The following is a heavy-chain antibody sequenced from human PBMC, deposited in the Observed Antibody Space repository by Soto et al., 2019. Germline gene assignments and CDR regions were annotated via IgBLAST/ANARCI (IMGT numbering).Heavy chain of an antibody. J-gene: IGHJ4*02. CDR1: GFTYTSYT. CDR2: ISGSSGHI. Sequence: EVLLVESGGGPVRPGGSLRLSCAASGFTYTSYTMHWVRQAPGKGLEWVSSISGSSGHIYYADSVKGRFTSSRDNAKNSLDLQRNSLRAEDTAVEDGATLLTTCGQYRFDYRGQGTLVTVSS. V-gene: IGHV3-21*02. CDR3: ATLLTTCGQYRFDY. D-gene: IGHD2-2*02.